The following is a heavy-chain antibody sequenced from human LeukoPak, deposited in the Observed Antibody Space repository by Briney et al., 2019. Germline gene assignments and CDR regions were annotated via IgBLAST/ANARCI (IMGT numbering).Heavy chain of an antibody. Sequence: GESLKISCKGSGYTFTNYMIGWVRQMPGKGLEYMGIISPGDSDTTYSPSFQGQVTISADKSINTAYLQWSSLKASDTAIYYCARLVGLLNSGYYNWGQGTLVTVSS. V-gene: IGHV5-51*01. CDR3: ARLVGLLNSGYYN. CDR2: ISPGDSDT. D-gene: IGHD3-9*01. CDR1: GYTFTNYM. J-gene: IGHJ3*02.